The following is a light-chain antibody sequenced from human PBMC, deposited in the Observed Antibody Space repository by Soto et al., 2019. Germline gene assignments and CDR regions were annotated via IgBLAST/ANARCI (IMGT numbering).Light chain of an antibody. CDR3: SLYTTSTYVV. V-gene: IGLV2-18*01. J-gene: IGLJ2*01. CDR2: EVS. CDR1: SSDVGSYNR. Sequence: QSALTQPPSVSGSPGQSVTISCTGTSSDVGSYNRVSWYQQPPGTAPKLMIYEVSNRPSGVPDRFSGSKSGNTASLTISGLQAEDEADYYCSLYTTSTYVVFGGGTKLTVL.